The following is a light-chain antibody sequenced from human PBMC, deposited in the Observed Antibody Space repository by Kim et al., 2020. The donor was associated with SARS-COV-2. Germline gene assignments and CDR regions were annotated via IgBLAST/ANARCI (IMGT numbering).Light chain of an antibody. J-gene: IGKJ5*01. Sequence: PGEIATLSCRASHSINNSLAWYQQKPGQTPRLLIHDASNGATDIPARFSGSGSGTDFTLTISSLEPEDFAVYFCQQRSSWPPTFGQGTRLEIK. CDR3: QQRSSWPPT. V-gene: IGKV3-11*01. CDR2: DAS. CDR1: HSINNS.